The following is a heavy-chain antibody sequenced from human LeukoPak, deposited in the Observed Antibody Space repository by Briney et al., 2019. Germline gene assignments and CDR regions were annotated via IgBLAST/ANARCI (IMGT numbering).Heavy chain of an antibody. CDR1: GYSFTSYW. J-gene: IGHJ6*02. CDR3: ARSQVAAAGTGYYYYYGMDV. D-gene: IGHD6-13*01. Sequence: GESLKNSCKGSGYSFTSYWIGWVRQMPGKGLEWMGIIYPGDSDTRYSPSFQGQVTISADKSISTAYLQWSSLKASDTAMYYCARSQVAAAGTGYYYYYGMDVWGQGTTVTVSS. V-gene: IGHV5-51*01. CDR2: IYPGDSDT.